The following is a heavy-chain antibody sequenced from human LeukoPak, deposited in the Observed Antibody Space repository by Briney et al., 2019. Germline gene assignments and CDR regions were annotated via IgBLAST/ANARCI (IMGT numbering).Heavy chain of an antibody. CDR3: ARGPTTVTRAFDY. Sequence: SETLSLTCTVSGGSISSGSYYWSWIRQPAGKGLEWIGRIYTSGSTNYNPSLKSRVTMSVDTSNNQFSLKLSSVTAADTAVYYCARGPTTVTRAFDYWGQGTLVTVSS. V-gene: IGHV4-61*02. J-gene: IGHJ4*02. D-gene: IGHD4-17*01. CDR2: IYTSGST. CDR1: GGSISSGSYY.